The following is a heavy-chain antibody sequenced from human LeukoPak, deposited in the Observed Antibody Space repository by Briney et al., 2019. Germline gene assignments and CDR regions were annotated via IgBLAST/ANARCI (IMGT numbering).Heavy chain of an antibody. CDR3: ATNLPGYSYGYWVA. V-gene: IGHV4-59*01. CDR1: GGSMSNYY. D-gene: IGHD5-18*01. CDR2: MFYTGSG. J-gene: IGHJ5*02. Sequence: SETLSLTCTVSGGSMSNYYWNWIRQPPGKGLEWIGYMFYTGSGKYNPSLKSRVTISVDTSKRQISLKLTSVTTADTAVYYCATNLPGYSYGYWVAWGRGTLVTVSS.